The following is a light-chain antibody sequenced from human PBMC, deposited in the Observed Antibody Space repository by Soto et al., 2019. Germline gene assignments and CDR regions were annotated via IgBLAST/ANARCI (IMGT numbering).Light chain of an antibody. CDR3: SSYAGSNNLL. CDR1: SSDVGGYNY. Sequence: QSALTQPRSVSGSPGQSVAISCAGTSSDVGGYNYVSWYQQHPGKAPKLMIYDVTKRPSGVPDRFSGSKSGNTASLTISGLQAEDEADYYCSSYAGSNNLLFGTGTKVTV. J-gene: IGLJ1*01. V-gene: IGLV2-11*01. CDR2: DVT.